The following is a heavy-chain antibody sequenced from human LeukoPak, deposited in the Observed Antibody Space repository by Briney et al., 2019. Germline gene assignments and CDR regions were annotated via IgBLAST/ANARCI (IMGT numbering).Heavy chain of an antibody. J-gene: IGHJ6*02. CDR2: IGGSGYNT. Sequence: GGSLRLSCAASGFTFSNSAMSWVRQAPGKGLGWVASIGGSGYNTYYADSVKGQFTISRDNSKNMLYLQINSLRAEDTAAYYCARDRAYYYYYGMDVWGQGTTVTVSS. CDR3: ARDRAYYYYYGMDV. CDR1: GFTFSNSA. V-gene: IGHV3-23*01.